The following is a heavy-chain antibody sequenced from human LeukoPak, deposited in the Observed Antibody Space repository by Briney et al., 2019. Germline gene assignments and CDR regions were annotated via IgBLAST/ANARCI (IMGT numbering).Heavy chain of an antibody. V-gene: IGHV3-20*04. Sequence: PGGSLRLSCAASGFTFSSYSMNWVRQAPGKGLEWVSGINWNGGSTGYADSVKGRFTISRDNAKNSLYLQMNSLRAEDTALYSCARDGGDYYDSNGYYYYFDYWGQGTLVTVSS. J-gene: IGHJ4*02. CDR1: GFTFSSYS. CDR3: ARDGGDYYDSNGYYYYFDY. CDR2: INWNGGST. D-gene: IGHD3-22*01.